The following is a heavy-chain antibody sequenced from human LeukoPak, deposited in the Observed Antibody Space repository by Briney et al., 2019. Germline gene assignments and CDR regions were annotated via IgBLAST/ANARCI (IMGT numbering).Heavy chain of an antibody. CDR1: GGSFSGYY. J-gene: IGHJ4*02. CDR2: INHSGST. D-gene: IGHD3-3*01. CDR3: ARADFWSGRNFDY. V-gene: IGHV4-34*01. Sequence: PSETLSLTCAVYGGSFSGYYWSWIRQPPGKGLEWIGEINHSGSTNYNPSLKSRVTISVDTSKNQFSLKLSSVTAADTAVYYCARADFWSGRNFDYWGQGTLVTVSS.